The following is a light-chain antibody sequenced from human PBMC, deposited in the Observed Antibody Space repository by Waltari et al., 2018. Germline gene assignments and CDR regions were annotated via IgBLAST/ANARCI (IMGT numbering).Light chain of an antibody. Sequence: QSALTQPPSASGSPGQSVAISCTGTSRDVGVYAYVSCYQHHPVKAPKLMIYDVTKRPSGVPAPFSVAKAANTASLTASGLQAEDESDYYCNSYAGSNTLKFGGGTKLTVL. CDR3: NSYAGSNTLK. CDR1: SRDVGVYAY. V-gene: IGLV2-8*01. J-gene: IGLJ2*01. CDR2: DVT.